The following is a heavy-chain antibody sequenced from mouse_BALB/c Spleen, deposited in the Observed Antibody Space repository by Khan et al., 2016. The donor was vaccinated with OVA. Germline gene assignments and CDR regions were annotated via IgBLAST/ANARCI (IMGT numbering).Heavy chain of an antibody. CDR2: IYYSGTI. J-gene: IGHJ1*01. D-gene: IGHD1-1*01. CDR1: GISITTGNYR. V-gene: IGHV3-5*02. CDR3: ARDYGSLYWYFDV. Sequence: EVQLQESGPGLVKPSQTVSLTCTVTGISITTGNYRWSWIRQFPGNKLEWIGNIYYSGTITYNPSLTSRTTITRDTSKNRFFLVTSSLTAEDTATYYCARDYGSLYWYFDVWGAGTTVTVSS.